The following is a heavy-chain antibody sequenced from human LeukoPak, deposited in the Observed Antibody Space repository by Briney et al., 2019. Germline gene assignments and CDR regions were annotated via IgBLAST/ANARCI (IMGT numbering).Heavy chain of an antibody. V-gene: IGHV4-30-4*01. CDR1: GGSISSGDYY. D-gene: IGHD4-17*01. Sequence: SETLSLTCTVSGGSISSGDYYWSWIRQPPGKGLEWIGYIYYSGSTYYNPSLKGRVTISVDTSKNQFSLKLSSVTAADTAVYYCARVPDTVTTAGSHGAFDIWGQGTMVTVPS. CDR3: ARVPDTVTTAGSHGAFDI. CDR2: IYYSGST. J-gene: IGHJ3*02.